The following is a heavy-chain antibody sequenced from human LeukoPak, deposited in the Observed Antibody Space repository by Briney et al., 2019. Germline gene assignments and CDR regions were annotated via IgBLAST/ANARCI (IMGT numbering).Heavy chain of an antibody. V-gene: IGHV1-46*01. CDR1: GYTFTSYY. J-gene: IGHJ4*02. CDR3: ATAAFPFNYYDSSGITHGGY. CDR2: INPSGGST. D-gene: IGHD3-22*01. Sequence: ASVKVSCNASGYTFTSYYMHWVRQAPGQGLEWMGIINPSGGSTSYAQKFQGRVTMTRDMSTSTVYMELSSLRSEDTAVYYCATAAFPFNYYDSSGITHGGYWGQGTLVTVSS.